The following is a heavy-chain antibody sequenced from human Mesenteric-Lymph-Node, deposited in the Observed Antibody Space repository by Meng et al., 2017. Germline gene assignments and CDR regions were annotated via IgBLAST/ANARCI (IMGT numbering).Heavy chain of an antibody. D-gene: IGHD3-10*01. V-gene: IGHV1-24*01. J-gene: IGHJ3*02. CDR2: FDPEDGET. CDR3: AKVQSVFRGVRVGGDAFDI. Sequence: ASVKVSCKVSGYTITELSIHWVRQAPGKGLEWMGGFDPEDGETIYAQRFQGRVTMTEDTSTDTAYMELSSLRSEDTAVYYCAKVQSVFRGVRVGGDAFDIWGQGTMVTVSS. CDR1: GYTITELS.